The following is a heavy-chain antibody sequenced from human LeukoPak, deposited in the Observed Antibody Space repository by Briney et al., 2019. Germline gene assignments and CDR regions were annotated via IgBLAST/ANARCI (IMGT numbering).Heavy chain of an antibody. Sequence: GASVKVSCKASGYTFTSYDINWVRQAPGQGLEWMGWMNPNSGNTGYAQKFQGRVTMTRNISISTAYMELSSLRSEDTAVYYCARGRKAVWQQLVRPQQFYGMEVWGQGTTVTVSS. J-gene: IGHJ6*02. V-gene: IGHV1-8*02. CDR2: MNPNSGNT. CDR1: GYTFTSYD. CDR3: ARGRKAVWQQLVRPQQFYGMEV. D-gene: IGHD6-13*01.